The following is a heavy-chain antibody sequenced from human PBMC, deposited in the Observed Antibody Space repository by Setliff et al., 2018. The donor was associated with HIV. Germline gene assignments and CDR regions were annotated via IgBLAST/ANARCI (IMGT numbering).Heavy chain of an antibody. Sequence: LRLSCAASGFTFSNSWMNWVRQAPGKGLEWVSFISGNSGAVTYADSVKGRFTISRDNSKNTLDLQMNSLRAEDTAVYYCAKGRHLLYYFDYWGQGTLVTVSS. CDR2: ISGNSGAV. J-gene: IGHJ4*02. CDR3: AKGRHLLYYFDY. V-gene: IGHV3-23*01. D-gene: IGHD1-26*01. CDR1: GFTFSNSW.